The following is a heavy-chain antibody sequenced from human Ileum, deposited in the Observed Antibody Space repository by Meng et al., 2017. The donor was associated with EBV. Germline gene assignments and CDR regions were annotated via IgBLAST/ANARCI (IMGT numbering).Heavy chain of an antibody. CDR3: ATQNWNYEAGY. J-gene: IGHJ4*02. Sequence: HLHLQESGPGLVKPSETLSLTCPASGGSISNNAYYWGWIRQPPGKGLEWIGTIYDGGNTYYHPSLKSRLTISVDTSRNQFSLKLSSVTAADTAVYYCATQNWNYEAGYWGQGTLVTVSS. D-gene: IGHD1-7*01. CDR2: IYDGGNT. CDR1: GGSISNNAYY. V-gene: IGHV4-39*01.